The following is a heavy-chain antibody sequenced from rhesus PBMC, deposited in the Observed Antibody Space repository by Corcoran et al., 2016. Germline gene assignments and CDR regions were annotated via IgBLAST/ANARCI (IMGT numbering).Heavy chain of an antibody. Sequence: EVQLVQSGAEVKKPGASVKISCKASGYTFTDYYLHWVRQAPGKGLEWMGRVDPEDSEAIPDQKFHDRVTITADTSTDTAYMELSSLRSEDTAVYYCATGGAAGNRVAGDAFDFWGQGLRVTVSS. CDR1: GYTFTDYY. J-gene: IGHJ3*01. CDR2: VDPEDSEA. V-gene: IGHV1-111*02. CDR3: ATGGAAGNRVAGDAFDF. D-gene: IGHD6-31*01.